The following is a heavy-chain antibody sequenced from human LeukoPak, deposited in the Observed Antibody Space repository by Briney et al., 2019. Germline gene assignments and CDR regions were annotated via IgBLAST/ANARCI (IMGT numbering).Heavy chain of an antibody. V-gene: IGHV1-46*01. CDR2: INSSGGST. J-gene: IGHJ4*02. D-gene: IGHD4-17*01. CDR3: ARPTTVEDYFDY. Sequence: ASVKVSCKASGYTFTSYYMHWVRQAPGQGLEWMGIINSSGGSTSYAQKFQGRVSMTRDTSTSTVYMDLSSLRSEDTAVYYCARPTTVEDYFDYWGQGTLVTVSS. CDR1: GYTFTSYY.